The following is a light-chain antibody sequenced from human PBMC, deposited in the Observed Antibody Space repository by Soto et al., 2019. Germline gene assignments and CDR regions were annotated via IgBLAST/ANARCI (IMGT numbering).Light chain of an antibody. CDR2: ETS. CDR1: QSVSAGY. V-gene: IGKV3-20*01. Sequence: EIVLTQSPGSLSLSPGESATLSCRASQSVSAGYFAWYQQKPGQAPRLIIYETSSKMTGIPDRFSGSGSGTEFTLTISSLQPDDFATYYCQHYNSYGTFGQGTKVDIK. CDR3: QHYNSYGT. J-gene: IGKJ1*01.